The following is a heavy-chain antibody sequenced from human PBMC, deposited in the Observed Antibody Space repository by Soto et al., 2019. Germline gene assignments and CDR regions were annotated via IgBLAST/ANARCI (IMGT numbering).Heavy chain of an antibody. CDR3: VRAPLDYYSADYFDN. D-gene: IGHD2-21*01. CDR2: MNPNSGNT. V-gene: IGHV1-8*02. J-gene: IGHJ4*02. Sequence: ASVKVSCKASGYTFIGYYIHWVRQAPGQGLEWMGWMNPNSGNTGYAQKFQGRVTMTRDNSITTAYMELSSLRSEDTAVYFCVRAPLDYYSADYFDNWGQGTLVTVSS. CDR1: GYTFIGYY.